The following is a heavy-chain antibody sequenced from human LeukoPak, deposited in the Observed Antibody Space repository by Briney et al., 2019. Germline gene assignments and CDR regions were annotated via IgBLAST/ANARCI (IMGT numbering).Heavy chain of an antibody. V-gene: IGHV3-48*04. D-gene: IGHD3-10*01. CDR2: ISSSGSTK. CDR1: GFTFSSYS. J-gene: IGHJ4*02. Sequence: GGSLRLSCAASGFTFSSYSMNWVRQAPGKGMEWVSYISSSGSTKLYADSVKGRFTISRDNAKNSLYLQMNSLRAEDTAVCYCARGYYGSGSYFPWNYWGQGTLVTVSS. CDR3: ARGYYGSGSYFPWNY.